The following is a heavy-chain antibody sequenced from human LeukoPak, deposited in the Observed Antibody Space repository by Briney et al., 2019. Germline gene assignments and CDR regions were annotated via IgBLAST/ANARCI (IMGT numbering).Heavy chain of an antibody. CDR1: GYTFTAYY. J-gene: IGHJ4*02. V-gene: IGHV1-18*04. Sequence: GASVKVSCKVSGYTFTAYYIHWVRQAPGQGLEWMGWISPYNGNTNYAQKLQGRVTMTRDTSTSTAYMELRSLRSDDTAVYYCATYSAAGRTYYFDYWGQGALVTVSS. D-gene: IGHD6-13*01. CDR3: ATYSAAGRTYYFDY. CDR2: ISPYNGNT.